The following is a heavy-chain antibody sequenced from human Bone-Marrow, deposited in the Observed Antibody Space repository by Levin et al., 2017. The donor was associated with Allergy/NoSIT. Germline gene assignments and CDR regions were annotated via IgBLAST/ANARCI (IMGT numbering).Heavy chain of an antibody. CDR1: SYSFTSYG. CDR2: IIAYNGNT. CDR3: ARAPTDTTFGMDV. V-gene: IGHV1-18*01. D-gene: IGHD1-14*01. J-gene: IGHJ6*02. Sequence: ASVKVSCKASSYSFTSYGISWVRQAPGQGLEWMGWIIAYNGNTNFAQKFQGRVTMTTDTSTSTAYLELRSLRSDDTAIYYCARAPTDTTFGMDVWGQGTTVTVSS.